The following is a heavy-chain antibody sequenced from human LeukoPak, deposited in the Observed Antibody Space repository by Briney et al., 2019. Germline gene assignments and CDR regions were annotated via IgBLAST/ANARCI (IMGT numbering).Heavy chain of an antibody. V-gene: IGHV3-30*02. CDR1: GFTFSSYG. J-gene: IGHJ4*02. CDR3: AKDSTPYSGSYPLDY. CDR2: IRYDGSNK. Sequence: GGSLRLSCAASGFTFSSYGMHWVRQAPGKGLEWVAFIRYDGSNKYYADSVKGRFTISRDNSKNTLYLQMNSLRAEDTAVYYCAKDSTPYSGSYPLDYWGQGTLVTVSS. D-gene: IGHD1-26*01.